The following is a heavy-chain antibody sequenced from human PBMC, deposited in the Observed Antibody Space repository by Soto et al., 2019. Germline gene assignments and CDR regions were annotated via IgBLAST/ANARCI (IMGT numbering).Heavy chain of an antibody. Sequence: QVQLQQWGAGLLKPSETLSLTCAVYGGSFSGYYWSWIRQPPGKGLEWIGEINHSGSTNYNPSLKSRVTISVDPSKNQFSLKLSSVTAADTAVYYCARGLGGGSYYAKYYFDYWGQGTLVTVSS. V-gene: IGHV4-34*01. CDR1: GGSFSGYY. CDR2: INHSGST. J-gene: IGHJ4*02. D-gene: IGHD1-26*01. CDR3: ARGLGGGSYYAKYYFDY.